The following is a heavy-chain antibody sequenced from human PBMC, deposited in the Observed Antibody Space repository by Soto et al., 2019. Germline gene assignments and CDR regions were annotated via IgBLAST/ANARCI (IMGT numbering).Heavy chain of an antibody. J-gene: IGHJ6*02. D-gene: IGHD2-21*01. CDR1: GGTFSSYA. CDR3: ASYSRDRYGMDV. CDR2: IIPIFGTA. Sequence: QVQLVQSGAEVQKPGSSVKVSCKASGGTFSSYAISWVRQAPGQGLEWMGGIIPIFGTANYAQKFQGRVTIPADESTSTAYMELSSLRSEDTAVYYCASYSRDRYGMDVWGQGTTVTVSS. V-gene: IGHV1-69*01.